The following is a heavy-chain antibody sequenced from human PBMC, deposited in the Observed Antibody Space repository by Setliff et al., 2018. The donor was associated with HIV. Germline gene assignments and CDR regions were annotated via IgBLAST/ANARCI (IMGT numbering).Heavy chain of an antibody. J-gene: IGHJ4*02. CDR2: IYQSGNA. V-gene: IGHV4-38-2*01. CDR1: GHSISSGYF. Sequence: KTSETLSLTCAVSGHSISSGYFCGWIRQTPGKGLEWIGNIYQSGNAYYNPSLKSRVTISVDTSRNRFSLKLSSVTAADTAVYYCVTGYVSGGFYKTPGPYYFDYWGQGALVTVSS. CDR3: VTGYVSGGFYKTPGPYYFDY. D-gene: IGHD3-10*01.